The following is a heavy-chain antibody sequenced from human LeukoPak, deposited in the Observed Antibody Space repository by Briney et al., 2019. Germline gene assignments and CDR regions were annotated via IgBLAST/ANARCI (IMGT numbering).Heavy chain of an antibody. Sequence: SETLSLTCAVYGGSFSVYYWSWIRQPPGKGLEWLGEINHSGSTNYNPSLKSRVTISVDTSKNQFSLTLSSVTAADTAVYYWARGNDFGVLPSPYFDYWGQGTLVTVSS. V-gene: IGHV4-34*01. CDR1: GGSFSVYY. J-gene: IGHJ4*02. CDR2: INHSGST. D-gene: IGHD3-10*01. CDR3: ARGNDFGVLPSPYFDY.